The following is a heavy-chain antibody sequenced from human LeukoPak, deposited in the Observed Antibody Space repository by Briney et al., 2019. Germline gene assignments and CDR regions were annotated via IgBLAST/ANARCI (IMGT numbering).Heavy chain of an antibody. J-gene: IGHJ4*02. CDR3: ARRGYSGSYYTVDY. Sequence: GGSLRLSCAASGFTFSSYWMSWVRQAPGKGLEWVANIKQDGSEKYYVDSVKGRFTISRDNAKNSLYLQMNSLRAEDTAVYYCARRGYSGSYYTVDYWGQGTLVTVSS. CDR1: GFTFSSYW. D-gene: IGHD1-26*01. V-gene: IGHV3-7*01. CDR2: IKQDGSEK.